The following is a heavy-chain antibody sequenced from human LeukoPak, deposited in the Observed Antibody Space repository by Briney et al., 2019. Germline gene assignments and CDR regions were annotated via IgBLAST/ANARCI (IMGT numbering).Heavy chain of an antibody. D-gene: IGHD3-16*01. V-gene: IGHV3-13*01. CDR2: ISIGGDT. CDR1: GFTFSGYD. J-gene: IGHJ3*02. Sequence: GGSLRLSCAASGFTFSGYDMHWVRQGPGKGLEWVSAISIGGDTYYPGSVKGRFTISRENAKNSFYLQMNSLRAGDTAIYYCARAHVGWGLAFDIWGQGTVVIVSS. CDR3: ARAHVGWGLAFDI.